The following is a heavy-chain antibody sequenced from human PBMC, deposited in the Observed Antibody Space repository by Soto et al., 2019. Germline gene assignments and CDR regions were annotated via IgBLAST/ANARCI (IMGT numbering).Heavy chain of an antibody. Sequence: SETLSLTCAVYGGSFSGYYWSWIRQPPGKGLEWIGEINHSGSTNYNPSLKSRVTISVDTSKNQFSLKLSSVTAADTAVYYCARVRADYYDSSGYYYYYYYYGMDVWGQGTTVTVSS. CDR2: INHSGST. J-gene: IGHJ6*02. CDR1: GGSFSGYY. V-gene: IGHV4-34*01. D-gene: IGHD3-22*01. CDR3: ARVRADYYDSSGYYYYYYYYGMDV.